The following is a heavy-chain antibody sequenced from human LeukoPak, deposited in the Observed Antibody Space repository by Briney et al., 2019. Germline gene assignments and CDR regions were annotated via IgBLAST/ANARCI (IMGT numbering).Heavy chain of an antibody. CDR1: GYTFTSYY. J-gene: IGHJ4*02. D-gene: IGHD2-21*01. V-gene: IGHV1-46*01. CDR3: ARELLAYCGGDCPVDY. Sequence: ASVKVSCKASGYTFTSYYMHWVRQAPGQGLEWMGIINPSGGSTSYAQKFQGRVTMTRDTSTSTVYIELSSLRSEDTAVYYCARELLAYCGGDCPVDYWGQGTLVTVSS. CDR2: INPSGGST.